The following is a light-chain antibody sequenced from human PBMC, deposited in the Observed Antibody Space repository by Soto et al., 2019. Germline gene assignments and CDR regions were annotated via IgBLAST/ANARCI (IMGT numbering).Light chain of an antibody. CDR1: QNISRS. Sequence: EIVMTQSPVTLSVSPGERATLSCRASQNISRSLAWYQQKPGQGPSLLIYGTSTRAGGVPARFSGGGSGTEFTLTIGSLQSEDVAVYYCHQYNGWPRTFSQGTKVEI. CDR2: GTS. J-gene: IGKJ1*01. CDR3: HQYNGWPRT. V-gene: IGKV3-15*01.